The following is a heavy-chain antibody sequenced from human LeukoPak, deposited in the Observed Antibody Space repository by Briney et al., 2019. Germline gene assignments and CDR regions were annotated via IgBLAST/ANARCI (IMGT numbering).Heavy chain of an antibody. J-gene: IGHJ5*02. CDR1: GFTFSSYA. Sequence: PGGSRRLSCSASGFTFSSYAMSWVRQAPGKGLEWVSDISGGGGSTYYADSGKGRFTISRHNSKNTLYLHMNSLRAEDTAVYYCAKARMGGSGSGWYWFDPWGQGTLVTVSS. V-gene: IGHV3-23*01. D-gene: IGHD3-10*01. CDR2: ISGGGGST. CDR3: AKARMGGSGSGWYWFDP.